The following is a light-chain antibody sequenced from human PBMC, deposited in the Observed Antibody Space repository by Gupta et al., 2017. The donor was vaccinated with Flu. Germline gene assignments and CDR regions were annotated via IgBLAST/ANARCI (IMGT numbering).Light chain of an antibody. Sequence: QTVVTQEPSFSVSPGGTVTLTCGLSSGSVSTSYYPSWYQQTPGQPPRTLIYSTNIRSSGVPDRISGSILGKKAALTITGAQADDECNYYCVLYMGSGVWVFGGGTKLTVL. CDR1: SGSVSTSYY. V-gene: IGLV8-61*01. CDR2: STN. J-gene: IGLJ3*02. CDR3: VLYMGSGVWV.